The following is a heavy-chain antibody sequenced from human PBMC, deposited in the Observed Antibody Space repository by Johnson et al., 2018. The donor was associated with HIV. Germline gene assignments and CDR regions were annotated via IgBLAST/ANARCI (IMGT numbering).Heavy chain of an antibody. CDR2: IKQDGSEK. CDR3: AREAYCGGDCHDDAFDI. D-gene: IGHD2-21*02. V-gene: IGHV3-7*01. Sequence: VQLVESGGGLVQPGGSLRLSCAASGFTFSSYWMSWVRQAPGKGLEWVANIKQDGSEKYYVDSVKGRFPISRDNAKNSLYLQMNSRRAEDTAVYYCAREAYCGGDCHDDAFDIWGQGTMVTVSS. CDR1: GFTFSSYW. J-gene: IGHJ3*02.